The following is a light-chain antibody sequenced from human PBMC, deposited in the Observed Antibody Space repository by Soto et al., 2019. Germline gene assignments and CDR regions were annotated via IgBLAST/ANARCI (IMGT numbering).Light chain of an antibody. CDR2: KAS. CDR1: QTISSW. Sequence: DIQMTQAPSTLSGSVGDRVTITCRASQTISSWLAWYPQKPGKAPKRLIYKASTLKSGVPSRFSGSGSGTEFTLTISSLQPDDFATYDCQHYNSYSEALGQGNKVELK. J-gene: IGKJ1*01. CDR3: QHYNSYSEA. V-gene: IGKV1-5*03.